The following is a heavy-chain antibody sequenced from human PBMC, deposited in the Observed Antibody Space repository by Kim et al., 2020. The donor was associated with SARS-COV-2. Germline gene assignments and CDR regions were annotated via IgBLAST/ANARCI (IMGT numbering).Heavy chain of an antibody. Sequence: ASVKVSCKASGYTFTSYALNWVRQAPGQGLEWMGGIKTHTGNPIYAQDFTGRFVFSLDSSVNTEYLQINSLKAEDTSVYYCARGAPYYYDGSDYPLDYWGQGSLVTVSS. CDR2: IKTHTGNP. CDR3: ARGAPYYYDGSDYPLDY. V-gene: IGHV7-4-1*02. CDR1: GYTFTSYA. D-gene: IGHD3-22*01. J-gene: IGHJ4*02.